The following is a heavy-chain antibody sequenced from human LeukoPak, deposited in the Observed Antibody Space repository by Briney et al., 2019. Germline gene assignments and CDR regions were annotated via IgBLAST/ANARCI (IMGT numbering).Heavy chain of an antibody. CDR1: GGSISSSSYY. V-gene: IGHV4-39*01. D-gene: IGHD6-19*01. CDR3: ARAQAVAGTTFDY. CDR2: IYYSGST. J-gene: IGHJ4*02. Sequence: TSETLSLTCTVSGGSISSSSYYWGWIRQPPGKGLEWIGSIYYSGSTYYNPSLKSRVTISVDTSKNQFSLKLSSVTAADTAVYYCARAQAVAGTTFDYWGQGTLVTVSS.